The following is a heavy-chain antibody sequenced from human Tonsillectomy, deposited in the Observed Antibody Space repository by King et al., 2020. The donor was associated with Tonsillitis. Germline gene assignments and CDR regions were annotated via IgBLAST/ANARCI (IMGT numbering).Heavy chain of an antibody. J-gene: IGHJ4*03. Sequence: VQLVESGGGLVQPGRSLRLSCTASGFTFGDYAMSWVRQAPGKGLEWVGFIRSKAYGGTTEYAASVKGRFTISRDDSKSIAYLQMNSLKTEDTAVYYCTRDRPPQLSGYKMTPFDYLGQGTLVTGSS. CDR3: TRDRPPQLSGYKMTPFDY. CDR1: GFTFGDYA. V-gene: IGHV3-49*04. D-gene: IGHD3-3*01. CDR2: IRSKAYGGTT.